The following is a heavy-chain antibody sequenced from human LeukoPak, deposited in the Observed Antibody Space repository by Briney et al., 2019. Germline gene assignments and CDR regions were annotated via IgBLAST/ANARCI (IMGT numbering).Heavy chain of an antibody. CDR2: IIPIFGTA. J-gene: IGHJ4*02. CDR3: ARGAPSDTVASLDY. Sequence: ASVKVSCKASGGTFSSYAISWLRQAPGQGLEWMGGIIPIFGTANYAQKFQGRVTITTDESTSTAYMELSSLRSEDTAVYYCARGAPSDTVASLDYWGQGTLVTVSS. V-gene: IGHV1-69*05. CDR1: GGTFSSYA. D-gene: IGHD4-23*01.